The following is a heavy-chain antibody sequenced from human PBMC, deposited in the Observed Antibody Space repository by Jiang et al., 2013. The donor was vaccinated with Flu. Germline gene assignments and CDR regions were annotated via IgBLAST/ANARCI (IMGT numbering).Heavy chain of an antibody. D-gene: IGHD4-23*01. Sequence: GSGLVKPSETLSLTCAVYGGSFSGYYWSWIRQPPGKGLEWIGEINHSGSTNYNPSLKSRVTISVDTSKNQFSLKLSSVTAADTAVYYCARAPAGGKRYFDLWGRGTLVTVSS. CDR3: ARAPAGGKRYFDL. J-gene: IGHJ2*01. CDR1: GGSFSGYY. CDR2: INHSGST. V-gene: IGHV4-34*01.